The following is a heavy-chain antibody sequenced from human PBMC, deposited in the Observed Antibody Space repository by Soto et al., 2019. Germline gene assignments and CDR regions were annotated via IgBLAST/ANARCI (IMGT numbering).Heavy chain of an antibody. J-gene: IGHJ5*02. CDR3: AKSSSNNWFDP. CDR2: IHNSGST. D-gene: IGHD6-13*01. V-gene: IGHV4-30-4*01. Sequence: KPSETLSLTCTVSGGSISSGDYYWSWIRQPPGKGPEWIGYIHNSGSTYYNPSLTSRIIISSDTSKNQFSLKLTSVTAADTAFYYCAKSSSNNWFDPWGQGTLVTVSS. CDR1: GGSISSGDYY.